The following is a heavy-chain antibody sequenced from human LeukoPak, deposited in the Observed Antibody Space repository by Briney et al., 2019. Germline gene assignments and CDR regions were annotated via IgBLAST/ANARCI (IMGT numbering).Heavy chain of an antibody. V-gene: IGHV3-74*01. Sequence: GGSLRLSCAASGFAFTTYWMHWVRQDPGKGLVWVSGINTDGSGTNYADSVKGRFTISRDNAKNTVYLQMNSLRVEDTAVYYCARGSGNQHLHHWGQGTLVTVSS. CDR3: ARGSGNQHLHH. CDR1: GFAFTTYW. D-gene: IGHD2-2*01. CDR2: INTDGSGT. J-gene: IGHJ1*01.